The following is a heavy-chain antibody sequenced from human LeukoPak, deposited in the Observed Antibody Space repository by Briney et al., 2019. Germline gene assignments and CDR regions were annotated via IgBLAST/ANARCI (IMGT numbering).Heavy chain of an antibody. CDR1: GFTFSSYS. Sequence: PGGSLRLSCAASGFTFSSYSMNWVRQAPGKGLEWVSSISSSSSYIYYADSVKGRFTISRDNAKNSLYLQMNSLRAEDTAVYYCARGVGATGYYFDYWGQGTLVTVSS. CDR3: ARGVGATGYYFDY. J-gene: IGHJ4*02. CDR2: ISSSSSYI. D-gene: IGHD1-26*01. V-gene: IGHV3-21*01.